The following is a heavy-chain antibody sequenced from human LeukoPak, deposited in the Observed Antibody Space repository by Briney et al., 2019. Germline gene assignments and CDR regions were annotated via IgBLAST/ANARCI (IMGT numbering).Heavy chain of an antibody. V-gene: IGHV3-49*03. CDR1: GFTFGDYA. Sequence: PGGSLRLSCTASGFTFGDYAMSWFRQAPGKGLEWVGFIRSKAYGGTTEYAASVKGRFIISRDDSKSIAYLQMNSLKTEDTAVYYRARDLGSSWAYYYGMDVWGQGTTVTVSS. D-gene: IGHD6-13*01. J-gene: IGHJ6*02. CDR3: ARDLGSSWAYYYGMDV. CDR2: IRSKAYGGTT.